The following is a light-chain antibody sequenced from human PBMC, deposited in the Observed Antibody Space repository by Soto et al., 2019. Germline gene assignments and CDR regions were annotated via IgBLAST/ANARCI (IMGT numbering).Light chain of an antibody. CDR3: QQLNNYPST. CDR2: AAS. Sequence: IQLTQSPSSLSASVGDRVTITCRASQGISSYLAWYQQKPGKAPKLLIYAASTLQSGVPSRFSGSGSGTDFTLTISSLQPEDFANYYCQQLNNYPSTVGQGKRLEIK. CDR1: QGISSY. J-gene: IGKJ5*01. V-gene: IGKV1-9*01.